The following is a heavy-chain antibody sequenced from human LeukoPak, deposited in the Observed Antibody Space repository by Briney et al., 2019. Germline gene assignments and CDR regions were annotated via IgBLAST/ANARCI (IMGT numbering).Heavy chain of an antibody. J-gene: IGHJ5*02. D-gene: IGHD3-10*01. Sequence: SETLSLICTVSGGSISTYYWMWIRQPPGKGLEWIGCTHYSGSTNYNPSLKSRVTMSVDTSKNLFSLKLSSVTAADSAVYYCARGDMMLRGVIDGIDPWGQGTLVTVSS. V-gene: IGHV4-59*01. CDR3: ARGDMMLRGVIDGIDP. CDR2: THYSGST. CDR1: GGSISTYY.